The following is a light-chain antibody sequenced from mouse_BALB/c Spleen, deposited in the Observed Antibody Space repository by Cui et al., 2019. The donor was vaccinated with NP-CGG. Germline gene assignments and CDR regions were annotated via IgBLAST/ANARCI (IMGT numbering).Light chain of an antibody. CDR2: GTN. Sequence: QTVVTQESALTTSPGETVTLTCRSSTGPVTTSNYANWVQEKPDHLFTGLIGGTNNRVPGVPARFSGSLIGYKAALTITGAQTEDEAIYFCALWYSNHWVFGGGIKLTVL. J-gene: IGLJ1*01. V-gene: IGLV1*01. CDR3: ALWYSNHWV. CDR1: TGPVTTSNY.